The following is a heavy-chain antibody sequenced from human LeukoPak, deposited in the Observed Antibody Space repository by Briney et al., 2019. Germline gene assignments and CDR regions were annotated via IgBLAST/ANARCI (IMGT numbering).Heavy chain of an antibody. CDR1: GYTFTSYA. V-gene: IGHV7-4-1*02. CDR2: LNTNTGNP. CDR3: ARGSIAAAGNRIKMGY. Sequence: ASVKVSCKASGYTFTSYAMNWVRQAPGQGLEWMGWLNTNTGNPTYAQGFTGRFVFSLDTSVSTAYLQISSLKAEDTAVYYCARGSIAAAGNRIKMGYWGQGTLVTVSS. J-gene: IGHJ4*02. D-gene: IGHD6-13*01.